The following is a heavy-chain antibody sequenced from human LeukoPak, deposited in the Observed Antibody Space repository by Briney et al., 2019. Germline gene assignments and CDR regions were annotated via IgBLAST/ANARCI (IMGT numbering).Heavy chain of an antibody. D-gene: IGHD1-26*01. CDR3: AKDPDSRSQGYFDY. V-gene: IGHV3-23*01. Sequence: PGGSLRLSCAASGFTFSSYAMSWVRRAPGKGLEWVSAIIGGGGTTYYADPVKGRFTISRDNSMNTLYLQMNSLRADDTAVYYCAKDPDSRSQGYFDYWGQGTLVTVSS. CDR2: IIGGGGTT. CDR1: GFTFSSYA. J-gene: IGHJ4*02.